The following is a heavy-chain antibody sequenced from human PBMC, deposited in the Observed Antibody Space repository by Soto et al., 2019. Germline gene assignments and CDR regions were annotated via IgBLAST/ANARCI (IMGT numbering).Heavy chain of an antibody. V-gene: IGHV5-51*01. CDR2: IYPGDSDT. CDR3: ARPFDTSGWYDH. J-gene: IGHJ5*02. Sequence: PGESLKISCKGSGYSFTSYWIAWVRQMPGKGLECMGIIYPGDSDTRYSPSFEGQVTISADKSINTAYLQWSSLKASDSAMYYCARPFDTSGWYDHWGQGTTVTVSS. D-gene: IGHD6-19*01. CDR1: GYSFTSYW.